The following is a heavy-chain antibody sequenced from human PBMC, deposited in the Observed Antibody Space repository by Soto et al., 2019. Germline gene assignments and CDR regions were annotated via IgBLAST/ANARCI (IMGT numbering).Heavy chain of an antibody. CDR3: SAITVEIPESWD. D-gene: IGHD4-17*01. J-gene: IGHJ4*02. Sequence: EVQLVESGGGLVKPGGSLRLSCAASGFTFTDAWMSWVRQAPGKGLEWVGRIKSKTDGGTTDYAAPVAGRFTISRDDSKNTLYLKRDGLKTEDTAVYYCSAITVEIPESWDWGQGTLVTVSP. CDR2: IKSKTDGGTT. CDR1: GFTFTDAW. V-gene: IGHV3-15*01.